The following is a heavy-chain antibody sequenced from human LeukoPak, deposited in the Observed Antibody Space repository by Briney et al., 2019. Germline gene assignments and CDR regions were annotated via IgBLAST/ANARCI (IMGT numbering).Heavy chain of an antibody. CDR2: IKPDGSER. Sequence: GGSLRLSCAASGFTFSTYWMSWVRQAPGNGLEWVANIKPDGSERYYVDSVKGRFTVSRDNAKNSLYLQMNSLRAEDTAVYYCARGYGSGWYDYWGQGTLVTVSS. D-gene: IGHD6-19*01. CDR1: GFTFSTYW. V-gene: IGHV3-7*03. CDR3: ARGYGSGWYDY. J-gene: IGHJ4*02.